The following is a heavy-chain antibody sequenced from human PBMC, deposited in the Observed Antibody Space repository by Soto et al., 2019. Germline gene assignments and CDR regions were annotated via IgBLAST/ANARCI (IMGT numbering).Heavy chain of an antibody. D-gene: IGHD1-26*01. CDR3: ARALVGATDYFDY. Sequence: KTSETLSLTCTVSGGSISSYYWSWIRQPPGKGLEWIGYIYYSGGTNYNPSLKRRVTISVDTSKNQFSLKLSSVTAADTAVYYCARALVGATDYFDYWGQGTLVTVSS. CDR1: GGSISSYY. CDR2: IYYSGGT. V-gene: IGHV4-59*01. J-gene: IGHJ4*02.